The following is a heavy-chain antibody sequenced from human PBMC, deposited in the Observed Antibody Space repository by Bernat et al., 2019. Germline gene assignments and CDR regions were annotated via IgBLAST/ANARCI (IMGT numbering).Heavy chain of an antibody. CDR3: ARVLGVAATSAFDV. Sequence: EVQLVESGGGLVQPGGSLRLSCAASGFTFSDHYMDWVRQAPGKGLEWIGHITNKANRYTTQYAASVKCRFTISRDDSRNSVYLQMNSLKTEDTAVYYCARVLGVAATSAFDVWGQGTTVTVSS. CDR2: ITNKANRYTT. J-gene: IGHJ3*01. V-gene: IGHV3-72*01. D-gene: IGHD2-15*01. CDR1: GFTFSDHY.